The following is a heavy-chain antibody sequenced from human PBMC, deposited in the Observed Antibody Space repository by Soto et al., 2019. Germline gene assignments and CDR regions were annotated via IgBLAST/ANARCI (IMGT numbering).Heavy chain of an antibody. CDR1: GFTFSSYA. CDR2: ISGSGDST. D-gene: IGHD2-21*02. V-gene: IGHV3-23*01. CDR3: AREGTLVVTAILRPEYFQH. Sequence: PGGSLRLSCAASGFTFSSYAMSWVRQAPGKGLEWVSGISGSGDSTYYADSVKGRFTISRDNSKNTLYLQMNSLRAEDTAVYYCAREGTLVVTAILRPEYFQHWGQGTLVTVSS. J-gene: IGHJ1*01.